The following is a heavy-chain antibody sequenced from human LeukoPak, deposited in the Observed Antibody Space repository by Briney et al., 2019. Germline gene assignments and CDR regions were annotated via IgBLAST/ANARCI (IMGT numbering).Heavy chain of an antibody. Sequence: ASVKVSCKASGYTFTSYDINWVRQATGQGLEWMGWMNPNSGNTGYAQNFQGRVTMTRNTSISTAYMELSSLRSEDTAVYYCARVYSYGSLDAFDIWGQGTMVTVSS. CDR1: GYTFTSYD. D-gene: IGHD5-18*01. CDR2: MNPNSGNT. CDR3: ARVYSYGSLDAFDI. J-gene: IGHJ3*02. V-gene: IGHV1-8*01.